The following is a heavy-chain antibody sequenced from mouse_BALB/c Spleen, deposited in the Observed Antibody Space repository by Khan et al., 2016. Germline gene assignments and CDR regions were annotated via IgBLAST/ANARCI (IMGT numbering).Heavy chain of an antibody. CDR1: GYSITSDYA. Sequence: EVKLLESGPGLVKPSQSLSLTCTVTGYSITSDYAWNWIRQFPGNKLEWMGYISYSGSTSYNPSLKSRISITRDTSKNQFFLQLNSVTTEDTATYYCARSMITTRFAYWGQGTLVTVSA. D-gene: IGHD2-4*01. J-gene: IGHJ3*01. CDR3: ARSMITTRFAY. V-gene: IGHV3-2*02. CDR2: ISYSGST.